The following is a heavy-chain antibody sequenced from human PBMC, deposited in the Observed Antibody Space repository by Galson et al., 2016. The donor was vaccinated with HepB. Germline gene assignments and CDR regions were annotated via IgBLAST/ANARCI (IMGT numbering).Heavy chain of an antibody. CDR3: ARHMIRSYEILTGYSTDAFDI. D-gene: IGHD3-9*01. CDR1: GYTFSTYW. V-gene: IGHV5-10-1*01. Sequence: QSGAEVKKPGESLRISCQGSGYTFSTYWINWVRQMPGKGLEWMGRIDPSDSYTSYTPSFQGHVTISADKSISTAYLQWSSLRASDTAIYYCARHMIRSYEILTGYSTDAFDIWGQGTMVTVSS. CDR2: IDPSDSYT. J-gene: IGHJ3*02.